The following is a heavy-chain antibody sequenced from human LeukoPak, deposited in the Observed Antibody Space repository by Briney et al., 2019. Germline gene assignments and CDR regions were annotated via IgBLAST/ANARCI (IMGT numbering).Heavy chain of an antibody. J-gene: IGHJ3*02. D-gene: IGHD3-16*01. Sequence: SETLSLTCTVSGGSISSYYWSWIRQPPGKGLEWIGYIYYSGSTNYNPSLKSRVTISVDMSKNQFSLKLSSVTAADTAVYYCARDRGYPWAFDIWGQGTMVTVSS. CDR1: GGSISSYY. V-gene: IGHV4-59*01. CDR2: IYYSGST. CDR3: ARDRGYPWAFDI.